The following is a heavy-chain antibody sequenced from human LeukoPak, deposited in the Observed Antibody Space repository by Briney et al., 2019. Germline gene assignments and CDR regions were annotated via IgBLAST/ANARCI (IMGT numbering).Heavy chain of an antibody. CDR2: ICSDGSCT. CDR1: GFSFRNYW. V-gene: IGHV3-74*01. J-gene: IGHJ4*02. Sequence: GGSLRLSCAASGFSFRNYWMHWVRQAPGNGLEWVSRICSDGSCTSYADSVKGRFTMSRDNARNTLYLQVNSLRGEDTGVYYCARDPYGGRAVDYWGRGTLVTVSS. CDR3: ARDPYGGRAVDY. D-gene: IGHD4-23*01.